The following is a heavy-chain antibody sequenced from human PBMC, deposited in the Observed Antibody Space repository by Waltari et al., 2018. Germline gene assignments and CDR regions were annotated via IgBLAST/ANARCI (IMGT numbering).Heavy chain of an antibody. CDR1: GYTFTGYY. Sequence: QVQLVQSGAEVKKPGASVKVSCKASGYTFTGYYMHWVRQAPGQGLEWMGWINPNSGGTNYAQKFQGRVTMTRDTSISTAYMELSRLRSDDTAVYYCARDPLPSIAARPDWFDPWGQGTLVTVSS. J-gene: IGHJ5*02. V-gene: IGHV1-2*02. CDR3: ARDPLPSIAARPDWFDP. D-gene: IGHD6-6*01. CDR2: INPNSGGT.